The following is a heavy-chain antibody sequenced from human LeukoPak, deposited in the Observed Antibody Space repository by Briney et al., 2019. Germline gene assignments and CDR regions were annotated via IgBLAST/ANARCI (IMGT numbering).Heavy chain of an antibody. CDR3: AKHPHGIVGATHFDY. Sequence: GGSLRLSCAASGNYWMHWVRQVPGKGLEWVSAISGSGGSTYYADSVKGRFTISRDNSKNTLYLQMNSLRAEDTAVYYCAKHPHGIVGATHFDYWGQGTLVTVSS. CDR2: ISGSGGST. D-gene: IGHD1-26*01. V-gene: IGHV3-23*01. CDR1: GNYW. J-gene: IGHJ4*02.